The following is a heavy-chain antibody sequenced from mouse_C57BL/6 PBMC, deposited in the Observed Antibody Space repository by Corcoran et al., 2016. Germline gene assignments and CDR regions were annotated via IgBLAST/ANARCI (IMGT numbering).Heavy chain of an antibody. CDR3: APNKFITTVVATDYWYFDV. D-gene: IGHD1-1*01. V-gene: IGHV1-26*01. CDR1: GYTFTDYY. J-gene: IGHJ1*03. CDR2: INPNNGGT. Sequence: EVQLQQSGPELVKPGASVKISCKASGYTFTDYYMNWVKQSHGKSLEWIGDINPNNGGTSYNQKFKGKATLTVDKSSSTAYMELRSLTSEDSAVYYCAPNKFITTVVATDYWYFDVWGTGTTVTVSS.